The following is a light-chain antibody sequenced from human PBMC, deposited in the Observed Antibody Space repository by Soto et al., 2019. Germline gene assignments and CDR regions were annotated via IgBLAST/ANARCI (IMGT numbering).Light chain of an antibody. V-gene: IGLV2-14*01. J-gene: IGLJ1*01. CDR2: DVS. Sequence: STLTQPVSVSGSPGQSITISFTGTSSDVGGYNYVSWYQQHPGKAPKLMIYDVSNRPSGVSNRFSGSKSGNTASLTISGLQAEDEADYYCSSYTSSSTLDVFGTGTKVTVL. CDR1: SSDVGGYNY. CDR3: SSYTSSSTLDV.